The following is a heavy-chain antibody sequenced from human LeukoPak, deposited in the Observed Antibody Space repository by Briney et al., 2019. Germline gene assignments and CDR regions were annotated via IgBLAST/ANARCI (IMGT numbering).Heavy chain of an antibody. CDR1: GGTFISYA. D-gene: IGHD3-22*01. CDR3: AREARDYYDSSGPNWFDP. Sequence: ASVKVSCKASGGTFISYAISWVRQAPGQGLEWMGGIIPIFGTANYAQKFQGRVTITTDESTSTAYMELSSLRSEDTAVYYCAREARDYYDSSGPNWFDPWGQGTLVTVSS. CDR2: IIPIFGTA. J-gene: IGHJ5*02. V-gene: IGHV1-69*05.